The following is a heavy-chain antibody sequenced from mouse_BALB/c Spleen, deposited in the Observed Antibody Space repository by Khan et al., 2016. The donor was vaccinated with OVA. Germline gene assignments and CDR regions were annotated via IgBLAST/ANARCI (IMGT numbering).Heavy chain of an antibody. CDR1: GYTFTSYW. CDR3: ARDRIDF. Sequence: QVQLQQSGAELAKPGASVKMSCKASGYTFTSYWMHWIKQRHGQGLEWIGYINPTSGYTDYKQKFKDKATLTADKSSSTAYMQLNSLTSDDSAVEYCARDRIDFWGQGTTLTVSS. V-gene: IGHV1-7*01. J-gene: IGHJ2*01. CDR2: INPTSGYT.